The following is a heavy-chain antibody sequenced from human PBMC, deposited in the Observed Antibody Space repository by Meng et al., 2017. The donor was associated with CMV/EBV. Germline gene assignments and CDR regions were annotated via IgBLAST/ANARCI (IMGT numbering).Heavy chain of an antibody. J-gene: IGHJ4*02. Sequence: GESLKISCAASGFTFSSYAMSWVRQAPGKGLEWVSAISGSGGSTYYADSVKGRFTISRDNSKNTLYLQMNSLRAEDTAVYYCAKDRGEYSSSSEVDYWGQGTLVTVSS. D-gene: IGHD6-6*01. CDR1: GFTFSSYA. CDR3: AKDRGEYSSSSEVDY. V-gene: IGHV3-23*01. CDR2: ISGSGGST.